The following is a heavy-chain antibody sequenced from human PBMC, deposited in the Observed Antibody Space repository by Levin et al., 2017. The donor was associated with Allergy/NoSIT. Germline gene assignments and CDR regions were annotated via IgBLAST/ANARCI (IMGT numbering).Heavy chain of an antibody. J-gene: IGHJ5*02. D-gene: IGHD3-16*01. CDR1: GFTFSNYG. CDR3: TKKTVSHYAFDYSFFDP. CDR2: ISFDGGNK. Sequence: GGSLRLSCAASGFTFSNYGMHWVRQAPGKGLEWVAVISFDGGNKDYADSVKGRFTISRDNSKNTLYLQMNGLRAEDTAVYCCTKKTVSHYAFDYSFFDPWGQGTLVTVSS. V-gene: IGHV3-30*18.